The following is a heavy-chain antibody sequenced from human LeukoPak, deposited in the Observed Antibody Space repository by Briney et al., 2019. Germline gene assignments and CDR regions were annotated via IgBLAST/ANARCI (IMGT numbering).Heavy chain of an antibody. CDR2: ISGSGVST. CDR3: AKAPYCGGDCYNLDY. CDR1: GFTFSSYA. D-gene: IGHD2-21*02. Sequence: EGSLRLSCAASGFTFSSYAMSWVRQAPGKGLEWVSAISGSGVSTYYADSVKGRFTISRDKAKNTLYLQMNSLRAEDTAVYYCAKAPYCGGDCYNLDYWGQGTLVTVSS. J-gene: IGHJ4*02. V-gene: IGHV3-23*01.